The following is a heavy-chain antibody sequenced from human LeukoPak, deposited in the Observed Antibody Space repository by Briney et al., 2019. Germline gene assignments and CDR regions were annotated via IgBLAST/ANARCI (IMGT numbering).Heavy chain of an antibody. CDR2: MNPNSGNT. V-gene: IGHV1-8*01. J-gene: IGHJ5*02. Sequence: ASVKVSCKASGYTFTSYDINWVRQATGQGLEWMGWMNPNSGNTGYAQKFQGRVTMTRNTSIGTAYMELSSLRSEDAAVYYCARVYCGSTSCYTREDWFDPWGQGTLVTVSS. CDR3: ARVYCGSTSCYTREDWFDP. D-gene: IGHD2-2*02. CDR1: GYTFTSYD.